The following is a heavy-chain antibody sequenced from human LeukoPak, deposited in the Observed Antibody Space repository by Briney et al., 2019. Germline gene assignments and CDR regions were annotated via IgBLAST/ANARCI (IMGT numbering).Heavy chain of an antibody. Sequence: ASVKVSCKASGYTFTSYDINWVRQATGQGLEWMGWMNPNSGNTGYAQKFQGRVTMPRNTSISTAYMELSSLRSEDTAVYYCARVEVVPAANFDYWGQGTLVTVSS. CDR2: MNPNSGNT. CDR3: ARVEVVPAANFDY. V-gene: IGHV1-8*01. J-gene: IGHJ4*02. CDR1: GYTFTSYD. D-gene: IGHD2-2*01.